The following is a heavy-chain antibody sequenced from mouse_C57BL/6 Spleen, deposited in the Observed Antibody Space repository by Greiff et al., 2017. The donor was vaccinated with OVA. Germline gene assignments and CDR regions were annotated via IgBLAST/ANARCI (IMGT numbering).Heavy chain of an antibody. CDR3: ARANWDPYFDY. CDR2: ISDGGSYT. D-gene: IGHD4-1*01. CDR1: GFTFSSYA. Sequence: VQLKESGGGLVKPGGSLKPSCAASGFTFSSYAMSWVRQTPEKRLEWVATISDGGSYTYYPDNVKGRFTISRDNAKNNLYLQMSHLKSEDTAMYYCARANWDPYFDYWGQGNTLTVSS. J-gene: IGHJ2*01. V-gene: IGHV5-4*01.